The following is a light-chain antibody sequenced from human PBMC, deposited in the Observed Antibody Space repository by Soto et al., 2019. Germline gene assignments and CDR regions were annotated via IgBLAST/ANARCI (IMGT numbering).Light chain of an antibody. CDR3: QQYYSPTSGVT. CDR2: WAS. J-gene: IGKJ4*01. V-gene: IGKV4-1*01. CDR1: QSVLYSSNNKNY. Sequence: DIVMTQSPDSLAVSLGERATINCKSSQSVLYSSNNKNYLAWYQQKPGQPPKLLIYWASTRESGVPDRFSGSGSGTDFTLTISSLQAEDVAVYYCQQYYSPTSGVTFGGGTKVEIK.